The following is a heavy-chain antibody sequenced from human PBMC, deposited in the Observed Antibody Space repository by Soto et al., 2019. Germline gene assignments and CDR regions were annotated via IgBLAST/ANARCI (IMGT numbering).Heavy chain of an antibody. CDR2: MTWNGGTI. CDR1: AFTFYDHA. D-gene: IGHD6-6*01. V-gene: IGHV3-9*01. CDR3: AKDRALKYSSGFYGMDV. Sequence: SLRLSCAASAFTFYDHAIHFFLQSPVKCLEWVSGMTWNGGTIAYADSVKGRFTISRDNAKKFLFLQMNSLRAEDTALYYCAKDRALKYSSGFYGMDVWGQGTTVTVSS. J-gene: IGHJ6*02.